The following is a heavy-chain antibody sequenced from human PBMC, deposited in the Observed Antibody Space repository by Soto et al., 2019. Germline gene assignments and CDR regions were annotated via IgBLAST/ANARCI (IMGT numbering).Heavy chain of an antibody. J-gene: IGHJ4*02. CDR3: ARDLGYYYDSSGSFDY. CDR2: ISAYNGNT. D-gene: IGHD3-22*01. Sequence: GASVKVSCKASGYTFTSYGFSWVRQAPGQGLEWMGWISAYNGNTNYAQKLQGRVTMTTDTSTSTAYMELRSLRSDDTAVYYCARDLGYYYDSSGSFDYWGQGTLVTVSS. CDR1: GYTFTSYG. V-gene: IGHV1-18*01.